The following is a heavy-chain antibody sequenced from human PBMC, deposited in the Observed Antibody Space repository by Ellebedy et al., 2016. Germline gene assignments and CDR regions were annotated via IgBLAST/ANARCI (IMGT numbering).Heavy chain of an antibody. CDR1: GGSFSGYY. CDR3: ARGGGYCSGGSCYRVGTSLDY. V-gene: IGHV4-34*01. D-gene: IGHD2-15*01. J-gene: IGHJ4*02. Sequence: GSLRLSCAVYGGSFSGYYWSWIRQPPGKGLEWIGEINHSGSTNYNPSLKSRVTISVDTSKNQFSLKLSSVTAADTAVYCCARGGGYCSGGSCYRVGTSLDYWGQGTLITVSS. CDR2: INHSGST.